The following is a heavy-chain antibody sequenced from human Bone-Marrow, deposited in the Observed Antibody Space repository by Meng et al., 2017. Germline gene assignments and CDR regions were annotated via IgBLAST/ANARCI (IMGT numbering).Heavy chain of an antibody. CDR1: GYTFTSYD. D-gene: IGHD3-22*01. V-gene: IGHV1-8*01. CDR3: ARDRPEGYYLGDSSGYYRDDAFDI. CDR2: MNPNSGNT. J-gene: IGHJ3*02. Sequence: ASVKVSCKASGYTFTSYDINWVRQATGQGLEWMGWMNPNSGNTGYAQKFQGRVTMTRNTSISTAYMELSSLRSEDTAVYYCARDRPEGYYLGDSSGYYRDDAFDIWGQGTMVTFSS.